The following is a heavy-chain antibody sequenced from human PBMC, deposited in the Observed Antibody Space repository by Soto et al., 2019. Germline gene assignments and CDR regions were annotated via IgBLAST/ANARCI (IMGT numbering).Heavy chain of an antibody. CDR1: GYTFTSYY. V-gene: IGHV1-46*01. D-gene: IGHD2-15*01. CDR3: ARFSPSVRGGPTYFDY. J-gene: IGHJ4*02. Sequence: GASVKVSCKASGYTFTSYYMHWVRQAPGQGLEWMGIINPSGGSTTYAQKFKGRVTMFRDTSTSTVYMELSSLRSEDTAVYYCARFSPSVRGGPTYFDYWGQGTLVTVSS. CDR2: INPSGGST.